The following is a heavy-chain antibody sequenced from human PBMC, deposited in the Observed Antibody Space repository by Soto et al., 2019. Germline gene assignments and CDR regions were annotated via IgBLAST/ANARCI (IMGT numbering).Heavy chain of an antibody. CDR3: ARKKWTGIEAHTDAFDI. V-gene: IGHV3-30-3*01. Sequence: GGSLRLSCAASGFTFSNLAMHWVRQTPVNGLEFVAVISSYFSNKYYADSVKGRFTISRYNSKNTLYLQMNSLRAYYTALYYCARKKWTGIEAHTDAFDIWGQGTMVTVSS. D-gene: IGHD6-13*01. J-gene: IGHJ3*02. CDR1: GFTFSNLA. CDR2: ISSYFSNK.